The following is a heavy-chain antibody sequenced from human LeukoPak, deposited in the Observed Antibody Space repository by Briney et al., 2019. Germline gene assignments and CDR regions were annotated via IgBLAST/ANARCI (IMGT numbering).Heavy chain of an antibody. D-gene: IGHD1-26*01. CDR2: INPSSGST. CDR3: ARGTGVGSYVPAFDV. V-gene: IGHV1-46*01. J-gene: IGHJ3*01. Sequence: ASVRVSCKASGYTFTSYYIHWVRQAPGQGPEWMGIINPSSGSTSYAQAFQGRVTLTTDTSTGTVFMDLSSLRAEDTAVYYCARGTGVGSYVPAFDVWGQGTVVTVSS. CDR1: GYTFTSYY.